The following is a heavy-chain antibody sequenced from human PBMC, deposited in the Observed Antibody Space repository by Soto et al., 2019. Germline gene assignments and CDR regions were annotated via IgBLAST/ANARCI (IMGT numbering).Heavy chain of an antibody. CDR1: GYTFTSYY. Sequence: ASVKVSCKASGYTFTSYYMHWVRQAPGQGLEWMGIINPSGGTTSYAQKFQGRVTMTRDTSTSTVYMELSSLRSEDTAVYYCAGESITFFGVVIIWGGVGIDFWGQGTTVTVSS. J-gene: IGHJ6*02. V-gene: IGHV1-46*01. CDR2: INPSGGTT. D-gene: IGHD3-3*01. CDR3: AGESITFFGVVIIWGGVGIDF.